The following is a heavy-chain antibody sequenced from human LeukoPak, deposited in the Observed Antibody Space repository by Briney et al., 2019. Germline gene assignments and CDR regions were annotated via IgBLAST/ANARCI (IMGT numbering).Heavy chain of an antibody. CDR1: GFTFSSYG. J-gene: IGHJ4*02. D-gene: IGHD1-26*01. CDR3: AKDRTIGGSYYLGY. Sequence: GGSLRLSCAASGFTFSSYGMHWVRQAPGKGLEWVAVIWYDGSNKYYADSVKGRFTISRDNSKNTLYLQMNSLRAEDTAVYYCAKDRTIGGSYYLGYWGQGTLVTVSS. CDR2: IWYDGSNK. V-gene: IGHV3-30*02.